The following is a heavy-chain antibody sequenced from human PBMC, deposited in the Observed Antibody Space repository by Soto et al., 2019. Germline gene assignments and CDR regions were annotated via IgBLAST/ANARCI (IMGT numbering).Heavy chain of an antibody. D-gene: IGHD6-13*01. Sequence: QLQLQESGPGLVKPSETLSLTCTVSGGSISSSSYYWGWIRQPPGKGLEWIGSIYYSGSTYYNPSLKSRVTISVDTSKNQFSLKLSSVTAADTAVYYCARHESSWDSEDEYYYYYMDVWGKGTTVTVSS. CDR1: GGSISSSSYY. J-gene: IGHJ6*03. V-gene: IGHV4-39*01. CDR2: IYYSGST. CDR3: ARHESSWDSEDEYYYYYMDV.